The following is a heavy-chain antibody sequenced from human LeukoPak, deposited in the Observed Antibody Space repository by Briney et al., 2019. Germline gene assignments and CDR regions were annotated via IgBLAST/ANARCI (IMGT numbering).Heavy chain of an antibody. V-gene: IGHV3-48*03. CDR1: GFSFSSYE. CDR3: ARDGPGYSFDY. D-gene: IGHD5-18*01. Sequence: PGGSLRLSCAASGFSFSSYEMNWVRQAPGKGLGWVSWISTSGSTLNYADSVKGRFTVSRDNARNSLYLQMNSLRAEDTAVYYCARDGPGYSFDYWGQGTLVTVST. CDR2: ISTSGSTL. J-gene: IGHJ4*02.